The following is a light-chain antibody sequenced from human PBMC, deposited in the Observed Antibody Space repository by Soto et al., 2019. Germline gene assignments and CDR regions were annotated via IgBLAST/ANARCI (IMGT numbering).Light chain of an antibody. J-gene: IGLJ1*01. CDR2: DVS. CDR1: SSAVGGYNY. V-gene: IGLV2-14*01. Sequence: QSALTQPASVSGSPGQSITISCTGTSSAVGGYNYVSWYQQHPGKAPKLMIYDVSNRPSGVSNRFSGSKSGNTASLTISGLQAEDEADYYCSSYTSSSKGVFGTGTKVTVL. CDR3: SSYTSSSKGV.